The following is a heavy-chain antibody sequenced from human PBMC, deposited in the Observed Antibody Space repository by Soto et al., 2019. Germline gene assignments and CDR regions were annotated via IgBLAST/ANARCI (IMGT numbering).Heavy chain of an antibody. J-gene: IGHJ6*02. CDR1: GYSISGGDY. Sequence: SETLSLTCAVSGYSISGGDYWGWIRQPPEKGLGWIGSIYHSGSTYYNPSPKSRVTISVDTSTTQFSLKLSAVTAEDTAVYYCARDGVVPERRGMDVWGQGTTVTVSS. CDR2: IYHSGST. CDR3: ARDGVVPERRGMDV. V-gene: IGHV4-38-2*02. D-gene: IGHD2-2*01.